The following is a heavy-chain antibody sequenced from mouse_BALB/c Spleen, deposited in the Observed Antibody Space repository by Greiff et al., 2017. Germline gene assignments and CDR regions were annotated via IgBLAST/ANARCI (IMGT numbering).Heavy chain of an antibody. CDR3: AREKQRDDGFDY. CDR1: GFSLTSYG. V-gene: IGHV2-9*02. CDR2: ICAGGST. J-gene: IGHJ2*01. Sequence: QVQLQQSGPGLVAPSQSLSITCTVSGFSLTSYGVHWVRQPPGQGLEWLGVICAGGSTNYNSALMSRLSISKDNSNSQVFLKMNSLQTDDTAMYCCAREKQRDDGFDYWGQGTTLTVSS. D-gene: IGHD2-14*01.